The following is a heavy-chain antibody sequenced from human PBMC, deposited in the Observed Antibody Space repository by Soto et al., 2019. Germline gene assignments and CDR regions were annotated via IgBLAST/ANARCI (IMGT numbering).Heavy chain of an antibody. J-gene: IGHJ5*02. Sequence: QVQLVQSGAEVKKPGASVKVSCKASGYTFTSYDINWVRQATGQGLEWMGWMNPNSGNTAYAQKFLGRVTMTRNPSISTAYMELSSLRSEDMGVYYCARERTRGFDPWGQGTLVTVSS. CDR3: ARERTRGFDP. CDR1: GYTFTSYD. V-gene: IGHV1-8*01. CDR2: MNPNSGNT.